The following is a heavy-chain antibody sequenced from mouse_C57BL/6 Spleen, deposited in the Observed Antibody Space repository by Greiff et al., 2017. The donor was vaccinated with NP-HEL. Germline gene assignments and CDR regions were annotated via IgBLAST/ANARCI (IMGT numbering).Heavy chain of an antibody. CDR1: GYTFTSYW. Sequence: VQLQQSGAELVRPGSSVKLSCKASGYTFTSYWMDWVKQRPGQGLEWIGNIYPSDSETHYNQKFKDKATLTVDKSSSTAYMQLSSLTSEDSAVYYCARVNYYGTDFDYWGQGTTLTVSS. D-gene: IGHD1-1*01. V-gene: IGHV1-61*01. CDR2: IYPSDSET. J-gene: IGHJ2*01. CDR3: ARVNYYGTDFDY.